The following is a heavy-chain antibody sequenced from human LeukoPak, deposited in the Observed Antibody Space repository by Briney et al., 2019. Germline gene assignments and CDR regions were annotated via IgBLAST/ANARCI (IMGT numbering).Heavy chain of an antibody. D-gene: IGHD1-26*01. CDR2: LYTSGST. V-gene: IGHV4-4*07. J-gene: IGHJ3*02. CDR3: AGGGSPHI. Sequence: SETLSLTCTVSGGSISNYFLSWVRQPAGKALEWIGRLYTSGSTNYNPSLKGRVTMSLDTSMTQFSLKLNSVTAADTAVYYCAGGGSPHIWGQGTMVTVSS. CDR1: GGSISNYF.